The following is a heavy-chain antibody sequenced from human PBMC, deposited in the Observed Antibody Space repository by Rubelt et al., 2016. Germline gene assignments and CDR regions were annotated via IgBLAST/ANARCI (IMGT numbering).Heavy chain of an antibody. V-gene: IGHV3-64*01. J-gene: IGHJ4*02. CDR2: ISSNGGST. CDR1: GFTFSSYA. CDR3: ARGEAYYYGSGSAVDY. Sequence: GGSLRLSCAASGFTFSSYAMHWVRQAPGKGLEYVSAISSNGGSTYYANSVKGRFTISRDISKNTLYLQMGSLRAEDMAVYYCARGEAYYYGSGSAVDYWGQGTLVTVSS. D-gene: IGHD3-10*01.